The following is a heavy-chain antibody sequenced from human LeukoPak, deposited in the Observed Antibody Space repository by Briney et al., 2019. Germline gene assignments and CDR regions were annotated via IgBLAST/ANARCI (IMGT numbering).Heavy chain of an antibody. V-gene: IGHV3-30-3*01. CDR3: AKVPYYYDSSGWGLLLVE. J-gene: IGHJ4*02. CDR2: ISYDGSNK. Sequence: PGRSLRLSCAASGFTFSSYAMHWVRQAPGKGLEWVAVISYDGSNKYYADSVKGRFTISRDNSKNTLYLQMNSLRAEDTAVYYCAKVPYYYDSSGWGLLLVEGGQGTLVTVSS. CDR1: GFTFSSYA. D-gene: IGHD3-22*01.